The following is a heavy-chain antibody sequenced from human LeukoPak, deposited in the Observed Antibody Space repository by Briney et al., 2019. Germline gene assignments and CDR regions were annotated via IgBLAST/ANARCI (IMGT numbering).Heavy chain of an antibody. Sequence: GGSLRLSCAASGFTFSSYAMTWVRQAPGKGLEWVAFISYDGSNKYYADSVKGRFTISRDNSKNTLYLQMNSLRDEDTAVYHCAKGEEETGYGMAVWGQGTTVIVSS. V-gene: IGHV3-30*18. CDR2: ISYDGSNK. J-gene: IGHJ6*02. D-gene: IGHD1-1*01. CDR1: GFTFSSYA. CDR3: AKGEEETGYGMAV.